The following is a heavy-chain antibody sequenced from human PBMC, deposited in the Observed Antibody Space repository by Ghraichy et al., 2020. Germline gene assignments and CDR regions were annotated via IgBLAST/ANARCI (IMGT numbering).Heavy chain of an antibody. CDR3: AKTGPEIYGPYYYYYMDV. V-gene: IGHV3-43*02. D-gene: IGHD1-14*01. J-gene: IGHJ6*03. CDR1: GFTFDDYA. Sequence: GGSLRLSCAASGFTFDDYAMHWVRQAPGKGLEWVSLISGDGGSTYYADSVKGRFTISRDNSKNSLYLQMNSLRTEDTALYYCAKTGPEIYGPYYYYYMDVWGKGTTVTVSS. CDR2: ISGDGGST.